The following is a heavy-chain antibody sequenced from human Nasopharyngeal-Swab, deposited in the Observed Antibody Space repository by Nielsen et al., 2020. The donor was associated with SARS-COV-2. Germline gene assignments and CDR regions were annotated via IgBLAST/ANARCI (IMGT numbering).Heavy chain of an antibody. CDR3: AREDDYADYYWFDP. J-gene: IGHJ5*02. V-gene: IGHV7-4-1*02. CDR1: GHSFNNHA. CDR2: INTNTGNP. Sequence: ASVKVSCKASGHSFNNHAINWVRQAPGQGLEWMGWINTNTGNPTYAQGFAGRFVFSLDTSVSTAYLQISSLKTEDTAVYYCAREDDYADYYWFDPWGQGTLVTVSS. D-gene: IGHD4-17*01.